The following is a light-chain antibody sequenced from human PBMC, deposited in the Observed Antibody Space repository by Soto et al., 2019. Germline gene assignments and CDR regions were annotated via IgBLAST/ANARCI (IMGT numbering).Light chain of an antibody. CDR3: GTWDNSLTAGV. V-gene: IGLV1-51*02. Sequence: QSVLTQPPSVSAAPGQKVTISCSGSNSNIGNNYVSWYQQLPGTAPKLLIYENNKRPSGIPDRFSGSKSGTSATLGITGLQTGDEADYYCGTWDNSLTAGVFGTGTKVTDL. CDR2: ENN. J-gene: IGLJ1*01. CDR1: NSNIGNNY.